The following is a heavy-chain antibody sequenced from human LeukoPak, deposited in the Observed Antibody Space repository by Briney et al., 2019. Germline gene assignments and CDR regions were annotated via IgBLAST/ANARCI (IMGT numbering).Heavy chain of an antibody. V-gene: IGHV3-74*01. CDR1: GFAFSDYW. D-gene: IGHD3-3*01. J-gene: IGHJ4*02. CDR3: ARVGVGAYYFDY. Sequence: TGGSLRLSCAASGFAFSDYWRHWVRQAPGKGLVWVSRINTDETRTNYADSVKGRFTISRDNAKNTLYLQMNSLRAEDTAVYYCARVGVGAYYFDYWGQGTLVTVSS. CDR2: INTDETRT.